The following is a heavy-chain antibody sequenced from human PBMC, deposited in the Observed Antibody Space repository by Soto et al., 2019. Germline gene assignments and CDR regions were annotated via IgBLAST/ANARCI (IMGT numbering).Heavy chain of an antibody. V-gene: IGHV1-69*13. CDR1: GGTFSSYA. J-gene: IGHJ4*02. CDR2: IIPIFGTA. D-gene: IGHD6-13*01. CDR3: ARRRYSSSWCFDY. Sequence: SVKVSCKASGGTFSSYAISWVRQAPGQGLEWMGGIIPIFGTANYAQKFQGRVTITADESTSTAYMELSSLRSEDTAVYYCARRRYSSSWCFDYWGQGTLVTVSS.